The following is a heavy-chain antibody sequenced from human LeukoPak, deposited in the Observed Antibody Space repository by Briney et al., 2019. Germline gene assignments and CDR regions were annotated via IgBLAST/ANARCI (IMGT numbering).Heavy chain of an antibody. CDR1: GFSFSDCN. CDR3: ARALRIYYYFDY. V-gene: IGHV3-23*01. J-gene: IGHJ4*02. Sequence: PGGSLRLSCAASGFSFSDCNMNWVRQAPGKGLEWVSAFSPSGGGTYYADSVKGRFTISRDNSKNTLYLQMNSLRAEDTAVYYCARALRIYYYFDYWGQGTLVTVSS. D-gene: IGHD1-26*01. CDR2: FSPSGGGT.